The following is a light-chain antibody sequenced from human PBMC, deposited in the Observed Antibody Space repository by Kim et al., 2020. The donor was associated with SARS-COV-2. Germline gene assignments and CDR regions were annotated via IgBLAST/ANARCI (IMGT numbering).Light chain of an antibody. J-gene: IGLJ2*01. CDR2: GKN. Sequence: SSELTQDPAVSVALGQTVRITCQGDSLRSYYATWYQQKPGHAPILVIYGKNHRPSGIPDRFSGSSSGNTASLTITGTQAGDEADYYCNSRDSNDNVVFGGGTQLTVL. CDR3: NSRDSNDNVV. V-gene: IGLV3-19*01. CDR1: SLRSYY.